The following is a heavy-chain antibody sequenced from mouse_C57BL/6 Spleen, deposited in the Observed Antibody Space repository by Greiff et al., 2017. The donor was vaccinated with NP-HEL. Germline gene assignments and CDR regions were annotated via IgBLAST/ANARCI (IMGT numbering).Heavy chain of an antibody. CDR2: INPSSGYT. CDR1: GYTFTSYT. CDR3: AYGYDGDPFDY. Sequence: VKLVESGAELARPGASVKMSCKASGYTFTSYTMHWVKQRPGQGLEWIGYINPSSGYTKYNQKFKDKATLTADKSSSTAYMQLSSLTSEDSAVYYCAYGYDGDPFDYWGQGTTLTVSS. V-gene: IGHV1-4*01. J-gene: IGHJ2*01. D-gene: IGHD2-2*01.